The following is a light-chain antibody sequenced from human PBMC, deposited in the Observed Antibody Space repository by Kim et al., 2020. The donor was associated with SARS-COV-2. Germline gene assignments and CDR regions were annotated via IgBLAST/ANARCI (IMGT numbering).Light chain of an antibody. CDR2: YVS. CDR3: SSTSTSSTFVV. Sequence: PGRAPQLMIFYVSSRPSGVSTRFSGSKSGNTASPTISGLQAEDEADYYCSSTSTSSTFVVFGGGTQLTVL. J-gene: IGLJ2*01. V-gene: IGLV2-14*03.